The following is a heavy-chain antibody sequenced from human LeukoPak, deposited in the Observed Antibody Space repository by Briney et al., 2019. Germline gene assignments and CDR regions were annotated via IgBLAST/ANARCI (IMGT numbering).Heavy chain of an antibody. Sequence: GGSLRLSCAASGFTFSSYAVSWVRQAPGKGLEWVSSITGSGGSTYSADSVKGRFTISRDNSKNTLYLQMNSLRAEDTALYYCAKDRSCTNDICHGDFDYWGQGTLVTVSS. V-gene: IGHV3-23*01. CDR3: AKDRSCTNDICHGDFDY. D-gene: IGHD2-8*01. CDR2: ITGSGGST. CDR1: GFTFSSYA. J-gene: IGHJ4*02.